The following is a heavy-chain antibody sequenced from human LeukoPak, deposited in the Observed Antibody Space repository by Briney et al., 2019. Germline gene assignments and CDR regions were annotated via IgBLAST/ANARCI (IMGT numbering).Heavy chain of an antibody. CDR1: GFTFSGYW. D-gene: IGHD3-22*01. CDR3: ARYSSGFSLEY. CDR2: IKQDGSEK. Sequence: GGSLRLSCAASGFTFSGYWMSWVRQAPGKGLEWVANIKQDGSEKYYVDSVKGRFTISRDNAKNSLYLQMNSLRAEDTAVHYCARYSSGFSLEYWGQGTLVTVSS. V-gene: IGHV3-7*01. J-gene: IGHJ4*02.